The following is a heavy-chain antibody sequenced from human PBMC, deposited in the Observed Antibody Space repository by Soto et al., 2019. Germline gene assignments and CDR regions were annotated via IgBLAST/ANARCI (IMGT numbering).Heavy chain of an antibody. CDR1: GFTFSSYA. J-gene: IGHJ4*02. CDR2: ISYDGSNK. V-gene: IGHV3-30-3*01. D-gene: IGHD6-13*01. Sequence: LRLSCAASGFTFSSYAMHWVRQAPGKGLEWVAVISYDGSNKYYADSVKGRFTISRDNSKNTLYLQMNSLRAEDTAVYYCARVPSIAAAGTHVYYFDYWGQGTLVTVSS. CDR3: ARVPSIAAAGTHVYYFDY.